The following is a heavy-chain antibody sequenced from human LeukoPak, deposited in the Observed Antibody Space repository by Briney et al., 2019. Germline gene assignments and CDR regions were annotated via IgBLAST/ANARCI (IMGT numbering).Heavy chain of an antibody. Sequence: AGGSLRLSCAASGFTFSTYAITWVRQAPGKGLEWVSAISGSGGSAYYADSVKGRFTISRDTSNNTVYLQMNSLRAGDTAVYYCAERAGYSSGYTDYWGQGTLVTVSS. CDR3: AERAGYSSGYTDY. D-gene: IGHD6-19*01. V-gene: IGHV3-23*01. CDR1: GFTFSTYA. CDR2: ISGSGGSA. J-gene: IGHJ4*02.